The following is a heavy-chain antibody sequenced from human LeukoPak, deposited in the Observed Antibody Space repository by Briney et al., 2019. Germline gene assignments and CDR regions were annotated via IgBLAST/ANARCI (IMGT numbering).Heavy chain of an antibody. V-gene: IGHV1-69*06. CDR1: GGTFSRYA. CDR3: ARNILTGYYHY. J-gene: IGHJ4*02. D-gene: IGHD3-9*01. CDR2: IIPIFGTA. Sequence: ASVKVSCKASGGTFSRYAISCVRQAPGQGLEWMGGIIPIFGTANYAQTFQGRVTITADKSTSTAYMELSSLRSEDTAVYYCARNILTGYYHYWGQGTLVTDCS.